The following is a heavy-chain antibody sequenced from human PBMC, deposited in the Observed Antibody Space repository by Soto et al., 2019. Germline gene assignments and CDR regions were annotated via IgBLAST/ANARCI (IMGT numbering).Heavy chain of an antibody. J-gene: IGHJ6*02. Sequence: QVQLQESGPGLVKPSGTLSLTCAVSGGSISSSNWWSWVRQPPGKGLEWIGEIYHSGSTNYNPSLKSPVTISVDKSKNQFSLKLSSVTAADTAVYYCARDYGSAVTTTGGMDVWGQGTTVTVSS. CDR2: IYHSGST. CDR3: ARDYGSAVTTTGGMDV. V-gene: IGHV4-4*02. CDR1: GGSISSSNW. D-gene: IGHD4-17*01.